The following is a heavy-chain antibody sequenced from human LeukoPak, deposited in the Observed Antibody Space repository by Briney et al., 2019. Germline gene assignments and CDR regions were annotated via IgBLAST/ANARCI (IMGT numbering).Heavy chain of an antibody. D-gene: IGHD3-22*01. CDR2: IKSKTDGGTT. CDR1: GFTFSNAW. J-gene: IGHJ4*02. Sequence: KPGGSLRLCCAASGFTFSNAWMSWVRQAPGKGLEWVGRIKSKTDGGTTDYAAPVKGRFTISRDDSKNTLYLQMSSLKTEDTAVYYCTTVAYYYDSSGYLDYWGQGTLVTVSS. CDR3: TTVAYYYDSSGYLDY. V-gene: IGHV3-15*01.